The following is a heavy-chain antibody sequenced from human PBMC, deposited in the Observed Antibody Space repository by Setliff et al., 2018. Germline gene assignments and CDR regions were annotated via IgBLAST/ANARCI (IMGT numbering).Heavy chain of an antibody. CDR3: ARDLRGGFDY. CDR2: INAGNGDT. V-gene: IGHV1-3*01. D-gene: IGHD2-15*01. J-gene: IGHJ4*02. Sequence: ASVKVSCKASGYTFTSYDINWVRQAPGQRLEWMGWINAGNGDTKYSQKFQGRVTITRDTSASTAYMELSSLRSEDTAVYYCARDLRGGFDYWGQGTLVTVSS. CDR1: GYTFTSYD.